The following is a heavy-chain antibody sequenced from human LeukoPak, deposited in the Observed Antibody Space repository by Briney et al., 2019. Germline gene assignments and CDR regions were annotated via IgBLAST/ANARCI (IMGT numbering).Heavy chain of an antibody. CDR2: INHSGST. V-gene: IGHV4-34*01. D-gene: IGHD2-2*01. CDR1: GGSFSGYY. Sequence: SETLSLTCAVYGGSFSGYYWSWIRQPPGKGLEWIGEINHSGSTNYNPSLKSRVTISVDTSKNQFSLKLSSVTAADTAVYYCARLEQYQLLTKIYYYYCMDVWGKGTTVTVSS. J-gene: IGHJ6*03. CDR3: ARLEQYQLLTKIYYYYCMDV.